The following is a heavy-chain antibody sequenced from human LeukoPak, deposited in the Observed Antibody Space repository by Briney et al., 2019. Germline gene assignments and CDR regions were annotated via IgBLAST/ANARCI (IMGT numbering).Heavy chain of an antibody. Sequence: GRSLRFSCAASGFTFVDYAMHWVRQARGKGLEWVSGISWNSGSIGYADSVKGRFTISRDNAKNSLYLQMNSLRAEDTALYYCAKDMVRGVIIGTLFDYWGQGTLVTVSS. J-gene: IGHJ4*02. CDR1: GFTFVDYA. D-gene: IGHD3-10*01. CDR3: AKDMVRGVIIGTLFDY. V-gene: IGHV3-9*01. CDR2: ISWNSGSI.